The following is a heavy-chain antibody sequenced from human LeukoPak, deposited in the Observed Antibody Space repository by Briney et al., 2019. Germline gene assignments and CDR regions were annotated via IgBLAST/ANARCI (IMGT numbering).Heavy chain of an antibody. CDR2: VNRGGSET. CDR3: ARNNGMDV. J-gene: IGHJ6*02. Sequence: GGSLRLSCAASGFTLSNHWMTWVRQVPGRGPEWVANVNRGGSETYYLDSVKGRFTISKDNAKNSLYLRMNSLRAEDTALYHCARNNGMDVWGQGTTVIVSS. V-gene: IGHV3-7*03. CDR1: GFTLSNHW.